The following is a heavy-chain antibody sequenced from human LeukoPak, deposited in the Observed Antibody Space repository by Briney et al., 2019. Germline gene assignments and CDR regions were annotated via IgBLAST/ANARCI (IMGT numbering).Heavy chain of an antibody. CDR1: GFTFSSSA. CDR3: ARASGIAAAGTAWFDP. J-gene: IGHJ5*02. V-gene: IGHV1-58*01. D-gene: IGHD6-13*01. CDR2: IVVGSDKT. Sequence: SVKVSCKASGFTFSSSAVQWVRQARGQRLEWIGWIVVGSDKTKYAQKFQERVTITRDMSTSTAYMELSSLRSEDTAVYYCARASGIAAAGTAWFDPWGQGTLVTVSS.